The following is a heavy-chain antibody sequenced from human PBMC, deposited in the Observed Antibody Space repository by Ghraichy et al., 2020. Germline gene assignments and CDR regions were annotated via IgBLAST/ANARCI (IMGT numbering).Heavy chain of an antibody. CDR2: IYYSGST. V-gene: IGHV4-59*01. D-gene: IGHD3-10*01. Sequence: SETLSLTCTVSGGSISSYYWSWIRQPPGKGLEWIGYIYYSGSTNYNPSLKSRVTISVDTSKNQFSLKLSSVTAADTAVYYCARSYGSGSYDAFDIWGQGTMVTVSS. J-gene: IGHJ3*02. CDR3: ARSYGSGSYDAFDI. CDR1: GGSISSYY.